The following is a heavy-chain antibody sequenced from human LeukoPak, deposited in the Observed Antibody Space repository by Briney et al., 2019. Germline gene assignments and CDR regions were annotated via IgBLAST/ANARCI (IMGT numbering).Heavy chain of an antibody. CDR2: IYHSGST. CDR3: ARDLFIVDVGRIRDDAFDI. J-gene: IGHJ3*02. V-gene: IGHV4-30-2*01. Sequence: PSETLSLTCTVSGGSISSGGYYWSWIRQPPGKGLEWIGYIYHSGSTYYNPSLKSRVTISVDTSKNQFSLKLSSVTAADTAVYYCARDLFIVDVGRIRDDAFDIWGQGTMVTVSS. CDR1: GGSISSGGYY. D-gene: IGHD3-16*02.